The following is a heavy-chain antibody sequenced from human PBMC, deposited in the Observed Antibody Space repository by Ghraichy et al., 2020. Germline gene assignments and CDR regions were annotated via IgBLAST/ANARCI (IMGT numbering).Heavy chain of an antibody. Sequence: GGSLRLSCAASGFTVSSKYMSWVRQAPGKGLERVSAIYSDANTRYVDSVNGRFIISRDNSKNTLYLQMNSLRAEDTAVYYCHTHAVPASIDFDYWGQGTLVTVSS. CDR2: IYSDANT. V-gene: IGHV3-53*01. CDR1: GFTVSSKY. J-gene: IGHJ4*02. CDR3: HTHAVPASIDFDY. D-gene: IGHD2-2*02.